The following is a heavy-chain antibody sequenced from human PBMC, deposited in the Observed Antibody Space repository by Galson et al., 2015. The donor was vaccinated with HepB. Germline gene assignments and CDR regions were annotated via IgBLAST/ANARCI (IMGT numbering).Heavy chain of an antibody. J-gene: IGHJ3*02. CDR1: GFTFSSYG. Sequence: SLRLSCAASGFTFSSYGMHWVRQAPGKGLEWVAVIWYDGSNQYYADSVKGRFTISRDNSKNTLYLQMNSLRAEDTAVYYCARSRQQWLHGAFDIWGQGTMVTVSS. CDR3: ARSRQQWLHGAFDI. CDR2: IWYDGSNQ. V-gene: IGHV3-33*01. D-gene: IGHD6-19*01.